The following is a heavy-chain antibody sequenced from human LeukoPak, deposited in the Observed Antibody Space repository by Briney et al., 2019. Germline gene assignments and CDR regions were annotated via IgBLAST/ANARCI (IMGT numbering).Heavy chain of an antibody. CDR3: ARDRWVRGVPLLGY. CDR2: IWYDGSNK. CDR1: GFTFSSYG. V-gene: IGHV3-33*01. Sequence: PGGSLRLSCAASGFTFSSYGMHWVRQAPGKGLEWVAVIWYDGSNKYYADSVKGRFTISRDNSKNTLYLQMNSLRAEDTAVYYCARDRWVRGVPLLGYWGQGTLVTVSS. J-gene: IGHJ4*02. D-gene: IGHD3-10*01.